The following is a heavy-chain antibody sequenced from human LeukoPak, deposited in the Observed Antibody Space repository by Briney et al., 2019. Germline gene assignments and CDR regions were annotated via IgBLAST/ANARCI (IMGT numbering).Heavy chain of an antibody. CDR1: GFTFSSYS. Sequence: GSLRLSCAASGFTFSSYSMNWVRQAPGKGLEWVANIKQDGSEKYYVDSVKGRFTISRDNAKNSLYLQMNSLRAEDTAVYYCARDHTYCGGDCYPYYFDYWGQGTLVTVSS. V-gene: IGHV3-7*01. D-gene: IGHD2-21*02. CDR2: IKQDGSEK. J-gene: IGHJ4*02. CDR3: ARDHTYCGGDCYPYYFDY.